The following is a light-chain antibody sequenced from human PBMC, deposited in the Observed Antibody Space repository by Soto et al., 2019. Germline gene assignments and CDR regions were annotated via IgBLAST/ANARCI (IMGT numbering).Light chain of an antibody. CDR1: QSVSSTY. V-gene: IGKV3-20*01. CDR2: GAS. Sequence: EIVLTQSPGTLSLSPGERATLSCRASQSVSSTYFAWYQQKPGQAPRLLIYGASNSATGIPDRFSGSGSGTDFTLTISRLEPEDFAVYYCQQYGGSRWTFGQGTRVDI. CDR3: QQYGGSRWT. J-gene: IGKJ1*01.